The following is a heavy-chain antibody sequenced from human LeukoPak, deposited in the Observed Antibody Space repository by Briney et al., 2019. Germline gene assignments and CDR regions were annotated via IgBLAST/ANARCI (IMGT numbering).Heavy chain of an antibody. CDR2: ISYDGSNK. J-gene: IGHJ4*02. CDR3: ARDPCGGNCYSFGRYFDY. D-gene: IGHD2-21*02. Sequence: GGSLRLSCAASGFTFSSYRMSWVRQAPGKGLEWVAVISYDGSNKYYADSVKGRFTISRDSSMNTLYLQINSLRPDDTAVYYCARDPCGGNCYSFGRYFDYWGQGTLVTVSS. CDR1: GFTFSSYR. V-gene: IGHV3-30*03.